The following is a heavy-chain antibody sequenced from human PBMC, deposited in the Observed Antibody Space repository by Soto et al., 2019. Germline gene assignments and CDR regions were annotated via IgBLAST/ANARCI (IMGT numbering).Heavy chain of an antibody. V-gene: IGHV3-23*01. CDR2: VSGSGGST. CDR3: AKGGGDSLPSGMDV. D-gene: IGHD2-21*02. Sequence: GGSLRLSCAASGFTFSSYAMSWVRQAPGKGLEWVSGVSGSGGSTYCVDSVKGRFTISRDNSKNTLYLQMNSLRAEDTAVYYCAKGGGDSLPSGMDVWGQGTTLTVSS. J-gene: IGHJ6*02. CDR1: GFTFSSYA.